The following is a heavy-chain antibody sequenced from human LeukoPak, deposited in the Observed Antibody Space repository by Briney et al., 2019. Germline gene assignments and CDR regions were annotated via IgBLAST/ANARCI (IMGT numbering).Heavy chain of an antibody. CDR3: ARGPVYYYYYMDV. J-gene: IGHJ6*03. Sequence: GSLRLSCAASGFTFSSYAMSWIRQPPGKGLEWIGEINHSGSTNYNPSLKSRVTISVDTSKNQFSLKLSSVTAADTAVYYCARGPVYYYYYMDVWGKGTTVTVSS. V-gene: IGHV4-34*01. CDR1: GFTFSSYA. CDR2: INHSGST.